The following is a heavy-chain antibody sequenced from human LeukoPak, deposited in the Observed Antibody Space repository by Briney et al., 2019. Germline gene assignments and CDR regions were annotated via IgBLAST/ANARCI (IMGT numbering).Heavy chain of an antibody. Sequence: GGSLSLSCAVSGFTFSSDNMDWVRQPPGKGLEWVSFIDTSSRYIYQADTVKGPFTISRDNAKSSLFLQMNSLRAEDTAVYYCARVGGHCTSTSCPPPDYWGQGTLVTVSS. V-gene: IGHV3-21*01. J-gene: IGHJ4*02. CDR1: GFTFSSDN. D-gene: IGHD2-2*01. CDR2: IDTSSRYI. CDR3: ARVGGHCTSTSCPPPDY.